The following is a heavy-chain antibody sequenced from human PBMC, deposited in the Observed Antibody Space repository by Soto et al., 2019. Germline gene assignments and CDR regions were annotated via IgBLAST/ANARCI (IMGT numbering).Heavy chain of an antibody. CDR2: IKQDGSEK. CDR3: AREKPVAATPLYYYYYYMDV. V-gene: IGHV3-7*01. D-gene: IGHD2-15*01. CDR1: GFTFSSYW. J-gene: IGHJ6*03. Sequence: EVQLVESGGGLVQPGGSLRLSCAASGFTFSSYWMSWVRQAPGKGLEWVANIKQDGSEKYYVDSVKGRFTISRDNAKNSLYLQMNSRRAEDTAVYYCAREKPVAATPLYYYYYYMDVWGKGTTVTVSS.